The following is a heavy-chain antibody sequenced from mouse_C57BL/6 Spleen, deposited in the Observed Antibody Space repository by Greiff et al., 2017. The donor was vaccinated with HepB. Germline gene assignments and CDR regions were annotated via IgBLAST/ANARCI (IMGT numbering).Heavy chain of an antibody. CDR1: GYTFTSYW. D-gene: IGHD4-1*01. Sequence: QVQLKQPGAELVRPGSSVKLSCKASGYTFTSYWMDWVKQRPGQGLEWIGNIYPSDSETHYNQKFKDKATLTVDKSSSTAYMQLSSLTSEDSAVYYCARGTGHFDYWGQGTTLTVSS. J-gene: IGHJ2*01. V-gene: IGHV1-61*01. CDR3: ARGTGHFDY. CDR2: IYPSDSET.